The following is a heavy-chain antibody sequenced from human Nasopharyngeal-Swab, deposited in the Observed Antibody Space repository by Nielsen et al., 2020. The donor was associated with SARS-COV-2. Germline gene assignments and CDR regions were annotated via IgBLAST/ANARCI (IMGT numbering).Heavy chain of an antibody. D-gene: IGHD2-21*02. Sequence: GESLKISCAASGFSFSDYYMTWIRQAPGKGLEWVSSISSSTTNTNSADSVRGRFTISRENAKNSLYLQMNSLRAGDTAVYYCARGAYCGGDCYSDYYYYMDVWGKGTTVTVSS. CDR2: ISSSTTNT. CDR1: GFSFSDYY. V-gene: IGHV3-11*06. J-gene: IGHJ6*03. CDR3: ARGAYCGGDCYSDYYYYMDV.